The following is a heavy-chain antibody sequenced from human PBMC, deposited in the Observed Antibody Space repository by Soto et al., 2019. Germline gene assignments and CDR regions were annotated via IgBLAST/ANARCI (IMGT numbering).Heavy chain of an antibody. CDR1: GFSLSTSGVG. CDR3: AQGGGYYDYGDYGGYFDY. J-gene: IGHJ4*02. Sequence: SGPTLVNPTQTLTLTCTFSGFSLSTSGVGVGWIRQPPGKALEWLALIYWDDDKRYSPSLKSRLTITKDTSKNQVVLTMTNMDPVDTATYYCAQGGGYYDYGDYGGYFDYWGQGTLVTVSS. D-gene: IGHD4-17*01. V-gene: IGHV2-5*02. CDR2: IYWDDDK.